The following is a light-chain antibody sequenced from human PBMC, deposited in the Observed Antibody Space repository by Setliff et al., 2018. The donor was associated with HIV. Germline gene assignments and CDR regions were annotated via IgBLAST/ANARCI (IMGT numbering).Light chain of an antibody. CDR2: GNN. V-gene: IGLV1-40*01. CDR3: QSYDSSLSAYV. J-gene: IGLJ1*01. Sequence: QSVLTQPPSVSGTPGQRVTISCTGSSSNFGAGYDVHWYQQLPGTAPKLLISGNNNRPSGVPDRFSGSKSGTSASLAITGLQAEDEAVYYCQSYDSSLSAYVFGTGTKVTVL. CDR1: SSNFGAGYD.